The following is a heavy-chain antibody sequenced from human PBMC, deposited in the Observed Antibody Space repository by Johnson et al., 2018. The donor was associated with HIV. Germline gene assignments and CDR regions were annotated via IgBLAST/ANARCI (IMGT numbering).Heavy chain of an antibody. Sequence: MLLVESGGGVVQPGRSLRLSCAASGFSFSDYYMSWVRQVTGKGLEWVSGITTAGDTYYPGSVKGRFTIFRENVKNSLYLQMNSLRSGDTAMYYCARDRAYHCSGGSCSHVFDIWGQGTMVTVAS. CDR2: ITTAGDT. V-gene: IGHV3-13*01. D-gene: IGHD2-15*01. J-gene: IGHJ3*02. CDR3: ARDRAYHCSGGSCSHVFDI. CDR1: GFSFSDYY.